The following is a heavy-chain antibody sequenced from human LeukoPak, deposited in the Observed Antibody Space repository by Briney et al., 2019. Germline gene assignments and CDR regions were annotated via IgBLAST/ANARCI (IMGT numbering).Heavy chain of an antibody. Sequence: PSETLSLTCAVSGGSISSSNWWSWVRQPPGKGLEWIGEIYHSGSTNYNPSLKSRVTISVDKSKNQFSLKLSSVTAADTAVYYCARDYCSSTSCYGSLFDYWGQGTLVTVSS. V-gene: IGHV4-4*02. D-gene: IGHD2-2*01. CDR1: GGSISSSNW. CDR2: IYHSGST. CDR3: ARDYCSSTSCYGSLFDY. J-gene: IGHJ4*02.